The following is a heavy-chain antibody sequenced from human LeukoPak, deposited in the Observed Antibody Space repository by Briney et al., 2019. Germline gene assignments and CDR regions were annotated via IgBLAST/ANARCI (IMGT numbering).Heavy chain of an antibody. V-gene: IGHV3-48*01. Sequence: GGSLRLSCAASGFTFSSYSMNWVRQAPGKGLEWVSYISSSSSTIYYADSVKGRFTISRDNAKNSLYLQMNSLRAEDTAVYYCARDRLRQSNWFDPWGQGTLVTVSS. CDR1: GFTFSSYS. J-gene: IGHJ5*02. D-gene: IGHD4-17*01. CDR3: ARDRLRQSNWFDP. CDR2: ISSSSSTI.